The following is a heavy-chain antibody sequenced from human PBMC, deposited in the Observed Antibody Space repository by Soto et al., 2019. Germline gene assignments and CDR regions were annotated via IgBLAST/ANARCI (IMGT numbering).Heavy chain of an antibody. Sequence: QITLKESGPTLVNPTQTLTLTCTFSGVSLSTSGVGVGWIRQPPGKALEWLALIYWNDDKRYSPSLKSRLTITKFTSKNQVVLTMTNMDPVDTATYYCAHVAKSLLWFGAPGRYLDLWGRGTLVTVSS. CDR1: GVSLSTSGVG. CDR3: AHVAKSLLWFGAPGRYLDL. V-gene: IGHV2-5*01. D-gene: IGHD3-10*01. J-gene: IGHJ2*01. CDR2: IYWNDDK.